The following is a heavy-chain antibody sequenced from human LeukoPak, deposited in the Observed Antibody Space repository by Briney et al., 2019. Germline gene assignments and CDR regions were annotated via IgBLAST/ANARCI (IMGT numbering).Heavy chain of an antibody. D-gene: IGHD1-1*01. CDR2: INPSRGST. J-gene: IGHJ5*02. Sequence: GASVKLSCKASGYTFTSYYIHWVRQAPGQGLEWMGMINPSRGSTSYAQKFQGGLTMTRDTSTSTVYMELSSLRSEDTAVYYCTRGVQLERRYYNWFDPWGQGTLVTVSS. CDR1: GYTFTSYY. V-gene: IGHV1-46*01. CDR3: TRGVQLERRYYNWFDP.